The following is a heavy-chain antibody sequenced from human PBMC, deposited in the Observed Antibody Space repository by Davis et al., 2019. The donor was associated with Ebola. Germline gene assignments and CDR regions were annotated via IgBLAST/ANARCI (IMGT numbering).Heavy chain of an antibody. J-gene: IGHJ3*01. CDR3: ARGGVEMATVPSDAFEF. CDR1: GGSINTHH. D-gene: IGHD5-24*01. CDR2: IYDSVNT. V-gene: IGHV4-59*11. Sequence: GSLRLSCSVSGGSINTHHWSWIRQAPGKGLEWIGYIYDSVNTKYNPSLKSRVILSLDTSKNQVSLKLSSVTAADTAVYYCARGGVEMATVPSDAFEFWGQGTLVTVSS.